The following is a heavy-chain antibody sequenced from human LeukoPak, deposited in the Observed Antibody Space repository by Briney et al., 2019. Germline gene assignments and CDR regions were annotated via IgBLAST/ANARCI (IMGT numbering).Heavy chain of an antibody. CDR2: INPRSTST. J-gene: IGHJ4*02. V-gene: IGHV3-48*04. CDR3: TRSRPVGGITLDN. Sequence: GGSLRLSCAASGYTFRSYSMNWVREAPGKGLEWVSFINPRSTSTYYSDSVRGRFAISRDDAKNSLYLQMNSLRGEDTAVYYCTRSRPVGGITLDNWGQGTLVTVSS. D-gene: IGHD3-16*01. CDR1: GYTFRSYS.